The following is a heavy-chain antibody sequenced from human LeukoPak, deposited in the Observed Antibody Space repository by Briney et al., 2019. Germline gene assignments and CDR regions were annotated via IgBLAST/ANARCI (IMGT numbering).Heavy chain of an antibody. CDR3: ASSTQISKYADY. V-gene: IGHV3-74*01. D-gene: IGHD2-2*01. CDR1: GFTFSSYW. J-gene: IGHJ4*02. Sequence: GGSLRLSCAASGFTFSSYWMHWVRQAPGKGLVWVSRINSDGSITTYADSVRGRFTISRDNARSTLYLQMNSLRAEDTAVYYCASSTQISKYADYWGQGALVTVSS. CDR2: INSDGSIT.